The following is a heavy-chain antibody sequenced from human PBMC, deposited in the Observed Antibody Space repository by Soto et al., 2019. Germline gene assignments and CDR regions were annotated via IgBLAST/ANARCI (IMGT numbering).Heavy chain of an antibody. CDR1: GGSISSSNW. CDR2: IYHSGST. D-gene: IGHD3-22*01. Sequence: PSETLSLTCAVSGGSISSSNWWSWVRQPPGKGLEWIGEIYHSGSTNYNPSLKSRVTISVDKSKNQFSLKLSSVTAADTAVYYFARDQRPYYYDSSGAFYPWGQGTLVTVSS. J-gene: IGHJ5*02. V-gene: IGHV4-4*02. CDR3: ARDQRPYYYDSSGAFYP.